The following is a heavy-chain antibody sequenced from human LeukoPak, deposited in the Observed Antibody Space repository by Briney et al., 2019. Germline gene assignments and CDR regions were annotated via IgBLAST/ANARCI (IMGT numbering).Heavy chain of an antibody. V-gene: IGHV1-18*01. J-gene: IGHJ6*03. D-gene: IGHD6-6*01. Sequence: ASVKVSCKASGYTFTSYAISWVRQAPGQGLEWMGWISADNGNTDYAQRFQGRVTITTDTSTSTAYMELRSLRSDDTAVYFCARDWGVEARPGYMDVWGKGTTVTVSS. CDR3: ARDWGVEARPGYMDV. CDR2: ISADNGNT. CDR1: GYTFTSYA.